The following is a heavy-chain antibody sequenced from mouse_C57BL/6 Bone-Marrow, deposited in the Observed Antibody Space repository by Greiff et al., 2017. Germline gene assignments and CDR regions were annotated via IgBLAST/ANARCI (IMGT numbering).Heavy chain of an antibody. CDR3: ASSDYDYDTFAY. D-gene: IGHD2-4*01. J-gene: IGHJ3*01. V-gene: IGHV1-64*01. CDR2: IHPNSGST. Sequence: QVQLQQPGAELVKPGASVKLSCKASGYTFTSYWMHWVKQRPGQGLEWIGMIHPNSGSTNYNEKFKSKATLTVDKSSSTAYMQLSSLTSEDSAVYYCASSDYDYDTFAYWGQGTLVTVSA. CDR1: GYTFTSYW.